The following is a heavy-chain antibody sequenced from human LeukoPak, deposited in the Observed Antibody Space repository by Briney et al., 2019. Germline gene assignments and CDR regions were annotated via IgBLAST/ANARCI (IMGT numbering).Heavy chain of an antibody. CDR2: IYTSGST. J-gene: IGHJ3*02. CDR3: ARDLNPYYYDSSDI. Sequence: PSETLSLTCAVSGGSISSGSYYWSWIRQPAGKGLEWIGRIYTSGSTNYNPSLKSRVTISVDTSKNQFSLKLSSVTAADTAVYYCARDLNPYYYDSSDIWGQGTMVTVSS. D-gene: IGHD3-22*01. CDR1: GGSISSGSYY. V-gene: IGHV4-61*02.